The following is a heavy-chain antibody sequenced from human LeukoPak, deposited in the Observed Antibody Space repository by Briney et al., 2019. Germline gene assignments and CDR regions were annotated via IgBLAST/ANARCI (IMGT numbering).Heavy chain of an antibody. V-gene: IGHV4-34*01. CDR2: INHSGST. D-gene: IGHD2-2*01. J-gene: IGHJ5*02. CDR3: ARQPRWYQLLYWFDP. CDR1: GGSFSGYY. Sequence: SETLSLTCAVYGGSFSGYYWSWIRQPPGKGLEWIGEINHSGSTNYNPSLKSRVTISVDTSKNQFSLKLSSVTAADTAVYYCARQPRWYQLLYWFDPWGQGTLVTVSS.